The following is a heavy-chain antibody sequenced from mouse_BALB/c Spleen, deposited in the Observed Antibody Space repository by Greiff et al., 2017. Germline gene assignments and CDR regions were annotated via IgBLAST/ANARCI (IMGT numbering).Heavy chain of an antibody. J-gene: IGHJ3*01. CDR2: ISYSGST. Sequence: EVKLQESGPGLVKPSQSLSLTCTVTGYSITSDYAWNWIRQFPGNKLEWMGYISYSGSTSYNPSLKSRISITRDTSKNQFFLQLNSVTTEDTATYYCARHLVFAYWGQGTLVTVSA. CDR1: GYSITSDYA. CDR3: ARHLVFAY. V-gene: IGHV3-2*02. D-gene: IGHD2-12*01.